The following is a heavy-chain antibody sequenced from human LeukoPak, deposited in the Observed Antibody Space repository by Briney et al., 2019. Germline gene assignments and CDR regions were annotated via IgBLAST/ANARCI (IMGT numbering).Heavy chain of an antibody. CDR2: INPNSGGT. CDR3: ARSTDIVGATNWFDP. J-gene: IGHJ5*02. CDR1: GYTFTGYY. V-gene: IGHV1-2*04. D-gene: IGHD1-26*01. Sequence: ASVTVSCKAPGYTFTGYYMHWVRQAPGQGLEWMGWINPNSGGTNYAQKFQGWVTMTRDTSISTAYMELSRLRSDDTAVYYCARSTDIVGATNWFDPWGQGTLVTVSS.